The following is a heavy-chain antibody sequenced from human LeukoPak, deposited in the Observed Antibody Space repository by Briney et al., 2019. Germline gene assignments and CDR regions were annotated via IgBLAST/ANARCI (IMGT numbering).Heavy chain of an antibody. Sequence: SETLSLTCAVSGGSITQTNYWTWGRQPPGKGLEWIGEVNLQGGTNYNPSLLRRVSISVDTSASHVSLQMTSVTAADTAVYYCAREGGSYRPLDYSGQGTLVTVSS. CDR1: GGSITQTNY. CDR3: AREGGSYRPLDY. D-gene: IGHD3-16*02. J-gene: IGHJ4*02. V-gene: IGHV4-4*02. CDR2: VNLQGGT.